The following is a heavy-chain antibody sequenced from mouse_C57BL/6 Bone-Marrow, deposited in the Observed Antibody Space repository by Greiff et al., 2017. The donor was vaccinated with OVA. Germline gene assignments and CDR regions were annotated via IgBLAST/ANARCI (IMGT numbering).Heavy chain of an antibody. CDR2: IDPANGNT. CDR3: APEDDGYLAWFAY. Sequence: EVQRVESVAELVRPGASVKLSCTASGFNIKNTYMHWVKQRPEQGLEWIGRIDPANGNTKYAPKFQGKATITADTSSNTAYLQLSSLTSEDTAIYYCAPEDDGYLAWFAYWGQGTLVTVSA. V-gene: IGHV14-3*01. D-gene: IGHD2-3*01. J-gene: IGHJ3*01. CDR1: GFNIKNTY.